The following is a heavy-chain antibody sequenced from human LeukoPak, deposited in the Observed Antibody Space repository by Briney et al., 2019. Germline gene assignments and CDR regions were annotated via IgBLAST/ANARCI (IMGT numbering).Heavy chain of an antibody. D-gene: IGHD3-22*01. J-gene: IGHJ4*02. Sequence: GRSLRLSRAASGFTFDDYAMHWVRQAPGKGLEWVSGISWNSGSIGYADSVKGRFTISRDNAKNSLYLQMNSLRAEDTALYYCARSMIVVVITASPFDYWGQGTLVTVSS. CDR2: ISWNSGSI. CDR3: ARSMIVVVITASPFDY. V-gene: IGHV3-9*01. CDR1: GFTFDDYA.